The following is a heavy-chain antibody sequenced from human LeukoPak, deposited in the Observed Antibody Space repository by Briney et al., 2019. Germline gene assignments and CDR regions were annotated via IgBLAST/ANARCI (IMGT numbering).Heavy chain of an antibody. CDR2: IYTSGST. J-gene: IGHJ5*02. CDR1: GGSISSYY. Sequence: PSETLSLTCTVSGGSISSYYWSWIRQPPGKGLEWIGYIYTSGSTNYNPPLKSRVTISVDTSKNQFSLKLSSVTAADTAVYYCARWGLYSNYFFWFDPWGQGTLVTVSS. V-gene: IGHV4-4*09. D-gene: IGHD4-11*01. CDR3: ARWGLYSNYFFWFDP.